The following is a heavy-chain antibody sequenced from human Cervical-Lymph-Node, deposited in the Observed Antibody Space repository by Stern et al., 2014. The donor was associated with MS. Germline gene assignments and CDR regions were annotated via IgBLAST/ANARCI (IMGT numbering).Heavy chain of an antibody. CDR2: IYGNGRT. D-gene: IGHD3-22*01. CDR3: AREGTEYDSSGYYGLRAFDV. Sequence: QVQLQESGPGLVKPSETLSLTCDVSGGSITNYYWSWVRQPPGKGLEWIGYIYGNGRTNYNPSLKSRVTISIDTSKNHFSLRLGSVAAADTAVYYCAREGTEYDSSGYYGLRAFDVWGQGTMVTVSS. V-gene: IGHV4-59*01. J-gene: IGHJ3*01. CDR1: GGSITNYY.